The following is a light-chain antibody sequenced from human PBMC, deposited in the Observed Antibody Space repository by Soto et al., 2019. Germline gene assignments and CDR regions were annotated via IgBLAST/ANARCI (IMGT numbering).Light chain of an antibody. CDR2: KAS. Sequence: DIQVTQSPSTLSASVGDRVTITCRASQSVSSWLAWYQQKPGKAPNLLIYKASSLQSGVPSRFSGGGSGTEFTLTISNLQPDDFATYYCQQYSSSSTFGQGTKVEIK. CDR1: QSVSSW. J-gene: IGKJ1*01. V-gene: IGKV1-5*03. CDR3: QQYSSSST.